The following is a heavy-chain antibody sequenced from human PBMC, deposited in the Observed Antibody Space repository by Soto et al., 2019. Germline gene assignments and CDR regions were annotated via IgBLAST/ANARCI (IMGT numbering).Heavy chain of an antibody. J-gene: IGHJ5*02. CDR2: IIPIFGTA. V-gene: IGHV1-69*01. CDR1: GGTFSSYA. Sequence: QVQLVQSGAEVKKPGSSVKVSCKASGGTFSSYAISWVRQAPGQGREWMGGIIPIFGTANYAQKFQGRVTITADESTSTAYMELSSLRSEDTAVYYCASDLVYCSSTSCYTAENWFDPWGQGTLVNGSS. D-gene: IGHD2-2*02. CDR3: ASDLVYCSSTSCYTAENWFDP.